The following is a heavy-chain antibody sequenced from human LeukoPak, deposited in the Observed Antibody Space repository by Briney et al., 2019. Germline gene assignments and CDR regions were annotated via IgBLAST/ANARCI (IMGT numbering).Heavy chain of an antibody. CDR3: ARRGHCTDTSCYSGFYYYYMDV. Sequence: GGSLRLSCAPSGFTLSSYWMTWVRQAPGKGLEWVANIKEDGTDKWYLDSVKGRFTISRDNDKNSVFLQMDNLSAEDTAVYYCARRGHCTDTSCYSGFYYYYMDVWGKGTTVTVSS. CDR1: GFTLSSYW. CDR2: IKEDGTDK. J-gene: IGHJ6*03. V-gene: IGHV3-7*01. D-gene: IGHD2-2*01.